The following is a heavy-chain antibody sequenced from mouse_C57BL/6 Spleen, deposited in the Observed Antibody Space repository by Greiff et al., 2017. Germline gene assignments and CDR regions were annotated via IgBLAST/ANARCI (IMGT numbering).Heavy chain of an antibody. CDR2: IYPRSGNT. CDR1: GYTFTSYG. D-gene: IGHD3-2*02. V-gene: IGHV1-81*01. Sequence: QVQLQQSGAELARPGASVKLSCKASGYTFTSYGISWVKQRTGQGLEWIGEIYPRSGNTYYNEKFKGKATLTADKSSSTAYMELRSLTSEDSAVYFCARDSSVFFAYWGQGTLVTVSA. CDR3: ARDSSVFFAY. J-gene: IGHJ3*01.